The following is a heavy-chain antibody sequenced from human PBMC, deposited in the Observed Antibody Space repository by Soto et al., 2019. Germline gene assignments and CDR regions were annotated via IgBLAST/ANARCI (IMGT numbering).Heavy chain of an antibody. V-gene: IGHV1-69*01. CDR3: ASTKYDSSAYYYWYLGL. J-gene: IGHJ2*01. D-gene: IGHD3-22*01. CDR1: EDTFRNYA. Sequence: QVELVQSGAEVKKPGSSVKVSCRASEDTFRNYAISWVRQAPGQGLEWMGGIIPIFGTANYAQKFQGRVTITAEPSANTVYLELSSLRSEDTAVYYWASTKYDSSAYYYWYLGLWGRGTLVTVSS. CDR2: IIPIFGTA.